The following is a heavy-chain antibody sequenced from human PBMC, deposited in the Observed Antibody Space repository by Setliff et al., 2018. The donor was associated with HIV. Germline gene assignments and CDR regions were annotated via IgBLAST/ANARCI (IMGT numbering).Heavy chain of an antibody. V-gene: IGHV3-74*01. D-gene: IGHD6-19*01. CDR2: INSDGSSI. Sequence: ETLSLTCAVSGYSISSGYYWGWIRQPPGKGLEWVSRINSDGSSISYADSVKGRFTISRDNAKNTLYLQMNSLRDEDTAVYYCARHSDWYGNDAFDIWGQGTRVTVSS. CDR1: GYSISSGYY. J-gene: IGHJ3*02. CDR3: ARHSDWYGNDAFDI.